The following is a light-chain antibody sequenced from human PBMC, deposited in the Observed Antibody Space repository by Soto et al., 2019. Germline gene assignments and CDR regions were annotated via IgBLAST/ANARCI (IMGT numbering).Light chain of an antibody. Sequence: DIQMTQSPSSLSASVGDRVTITCQASQDISNYLNWYQQKPGKAPKLLIYAASSLQSGVPSRFSGSGSGTEFTLTITSLQPDDSATYYCQQCNRYPITFGQGTRLEIK. V-gene: IGKV1-16*01. CDR3: QQCNRYPIT. J-gene: IGKJ5*01. CDR1: QDISNY. CDR2: AAS.